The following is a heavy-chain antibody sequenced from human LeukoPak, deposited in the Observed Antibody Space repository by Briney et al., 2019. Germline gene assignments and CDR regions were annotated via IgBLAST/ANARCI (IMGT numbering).Heavy chain of an antibody. V-gene: IGHV4-39*07. CDR1: GGCFSSNSYY. CDR2: MYYSGST. D-gene: IGHD6-13*01. J-gene: IGHJ4*02. CDR3: ARGTPPSSSCYDY. Sequence: SETLSLTCTVSGGCFSSNSYYWGWIRQPPGKGVERIGSMYYSGSTYYNPSLKSRVTISIDTSKNQFSLKLNSGTAADAAVYYCARGTPPSSSCYDYWGQGTLVTVSS.